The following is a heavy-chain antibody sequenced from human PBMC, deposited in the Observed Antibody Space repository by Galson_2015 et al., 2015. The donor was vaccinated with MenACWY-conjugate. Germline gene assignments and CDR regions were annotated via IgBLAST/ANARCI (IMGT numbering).Heavy chain of an antibody. CDR3: ARLGPGIAFDI. CDR2: TYYWSKWYN. D-gene: IGHD3-10*01. V-gene: IGHV6-1*01. J-gene: IGHJ3*02. CDR1: GDSVSSNSVA. Sequence: CAISGDSVSSNSVAWNWIRQSPSRGLEWLGRTYYWSKWYNDYALSVKSRMTISPDTSKNQFSLQLNSVTPEDTAVYYCARLGPGIAFDIWGQGTMVTVSS.